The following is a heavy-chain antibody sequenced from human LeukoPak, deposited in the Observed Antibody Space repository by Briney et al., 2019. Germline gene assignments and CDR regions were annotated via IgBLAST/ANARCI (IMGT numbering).Heavy chain of an antibody. J-gene: IGHJ4*02. CDR3: ARGQKYNSGSSDFDY. CDR1: GGSFSGYY. V-gene: IGHV4-34*01. CDR2: INRSGST. Sequence: PSETLSLTCAVYGGSFSGYYWSWIRQPPGKGLEWIGEINRSGSTNYNPSLKSRVTISVDTSKNQFSLKLSSVTAADTAVYYCARGQKYNSGSSDFDYWGQGTLVTVSS. D-gene: IGHD1-26*01.